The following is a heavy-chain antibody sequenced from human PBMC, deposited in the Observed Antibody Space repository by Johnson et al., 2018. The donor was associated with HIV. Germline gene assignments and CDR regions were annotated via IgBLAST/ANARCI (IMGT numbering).Heavy chain of an antibody. CDR2: ISYDGSNK. J-gene: IGHJ3*02. Sequence: QMQLVESGGGLVQRGGSLSLSCAASGFTFSSYAMYWVRQAPGKGLEWVAFISYDGSNKYYPDSVKGRFTISRDNFKNTLYLQMDSLRAEDTAVYFCAREMVAAKDAFDIWGQGTMVTVSS. V-gene: IGHV3-30-3*01. D-gene: IGHD2-15*01. CDR3: AREMVAAKDAFDI. CDR1: GFTFSSYA.